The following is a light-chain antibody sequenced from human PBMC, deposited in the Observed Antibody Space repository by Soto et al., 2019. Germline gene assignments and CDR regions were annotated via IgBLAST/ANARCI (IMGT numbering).Light chain of an antibody. Sequence: EIVLTQSPGTLSLSPGERATLSCRARQTVSSSYLAWYQQKPGQAPRLLIYGASSRATGIPDRFSGSGSGTDFTLTISILEPEDFAVYYCQQYGSSILTFGGGTKVEIK. CDR1: QTVSSSY. J-gene: IGKJ4*01. V-gene: IGKV3-20*01. CDR3: QQYGSSILT. CDR2: GAS.